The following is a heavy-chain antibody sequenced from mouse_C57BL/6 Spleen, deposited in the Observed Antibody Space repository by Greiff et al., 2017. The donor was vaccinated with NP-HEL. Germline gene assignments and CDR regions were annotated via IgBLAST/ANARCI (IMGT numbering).Heavy chain of an antibody. D-gene: IGHD1-1*01. CDR2: INPNNGGT. CDR3: ARLYGSFGMDY. J-gene: IGHJ4*01. V-gene: IGHV1-26*01. Sequence: VQLQQSGPELVKPGASVKISCKASGYTFTDYYMNWVKQSHGKSLEWIGDINPNNGGTSYNQKFKGKATLTVDKSSSTAYMELRSLTSEDSAVYYCARLYGSFGMDYWGQGTSVTVSS. CDR1: GYTFTDYY.